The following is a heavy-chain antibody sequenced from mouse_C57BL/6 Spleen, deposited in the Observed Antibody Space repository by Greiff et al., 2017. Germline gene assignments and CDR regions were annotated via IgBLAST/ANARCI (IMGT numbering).Heavy chain of an antibody. CDR2: IYPGSGNT. D-gene: IGHD4-1*02. V-gene: IGHV1-66*01. CDR1: GYSFTSYY. Sequence: QVQLQQSGPELVKPGASVKISCKASGYSFTSYYIHWVKQRPGQGLEWIGWIYPGSGNTKYNEKFKGNATLTADTSSSTADMQLSSLTSEDSAVYYCARSTCYAMDYWGQGTSVTVSS. J-gene: IGHJ4*01. CDR3: ARSTCYAMDY.